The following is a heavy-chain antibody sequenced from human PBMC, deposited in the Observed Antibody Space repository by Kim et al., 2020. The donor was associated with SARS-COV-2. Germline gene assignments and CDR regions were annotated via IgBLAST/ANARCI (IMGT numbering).Heavy chain of an antibody. Sequence: ASVKVSCKASGYTFTSYAMHWVRQAPGQRLEWMGWINAGNGNTKYSQKFQGRVTITRDTSASTAYMELSSLRSEDTAVYYCARGGSITGNFYYYYYALDVWSQGTTVTVSS. CDR3: ARGGSITGNFYYYYYALDV. V-gene: IGHV1-3*01. CDR1: GYTFTSYA. CDR2: INAGNGNT. D-gene: IGHD1-20*01. J-gene: IGHJ6*02.